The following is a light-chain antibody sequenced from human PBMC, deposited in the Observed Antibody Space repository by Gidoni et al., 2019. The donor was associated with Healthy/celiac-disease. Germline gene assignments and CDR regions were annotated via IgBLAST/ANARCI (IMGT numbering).Light chain of an antibody. CDR1: QSVLYSSNNKNY. CDR2: WAS. J-gene: IGKJ2*01. Sequence: DIVMTQSPDSLAVSLGERATINCKSSQSVLYSSNNKNYLAWYQQKPGQPPKLLIYWASTRESGGPDRFSGSGSGTDFTLTISSLQAGDVAVYYCQQYYSSPVTFGQGTKLEIK. CDR3: QQYYSSPVT. V-gene: IGKV4-1*01.